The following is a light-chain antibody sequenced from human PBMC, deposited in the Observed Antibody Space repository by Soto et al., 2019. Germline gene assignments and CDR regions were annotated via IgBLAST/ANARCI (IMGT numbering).Light chain of an antibody. J-gene: IGLJ1*01. CDR1: RSDIGSNS. CDR3: AAWDDSLTGPV. Sequence: QSVLTQPPSASGTPGQTVIISCFGSRSDIGSNSVNWYQHLPGTAPKLLIYNNNQRPSGVPDRFSGSKSGTSASLAISGLQSEDEADYYCAAWDDSLTGPVFGTGTKVTVL. V-gene: IGLV1-44*01. CDR2: NNN.